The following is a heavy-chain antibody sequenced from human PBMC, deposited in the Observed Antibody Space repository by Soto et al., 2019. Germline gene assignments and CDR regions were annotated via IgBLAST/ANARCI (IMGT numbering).Heavy chain of an antibody. J-gene: IGHJ4*02. Sequence: NPSETLSLTCAVYGGSFSGYYWSWIRQPPGKGLEWIGEINHSGSTNYNPSLKSRVTISVDTSKNQFSLKLSSVTAADTAVYYCARGYQPLLRLGFGYWGQGTLVTVSS. CDR1: GGSFSGYY. V-gene: IGHV4-34*01. CDR2: INHSGST. D-gene: IGHD2-2*01. CDR3: ARGYQPLLRLGFGY.